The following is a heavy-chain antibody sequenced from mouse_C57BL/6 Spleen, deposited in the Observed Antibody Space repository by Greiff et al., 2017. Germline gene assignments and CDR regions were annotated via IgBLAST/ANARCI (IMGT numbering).Heavy chain of an antibody. CDR1: GYTFTDYY. V-gene: IGHV1-76*01. CDR2: IYPGSGNT. J-gene: IGHJ2*01. D-gene: IGHD1-1*01. CDR3: ARSSNYYGSSYEDFDD. Sequence: QVQLQQSGAELVRPGASVKLSCKASGYTFTDYYINWVKQRPGQGLEWIARIYPGSGNTYYNEKFKGKATLTAEKSSSTAYMQLSSLTSEDSAVYFCARSSNYYGSSYEDFDDWGQGTTLTVSS.